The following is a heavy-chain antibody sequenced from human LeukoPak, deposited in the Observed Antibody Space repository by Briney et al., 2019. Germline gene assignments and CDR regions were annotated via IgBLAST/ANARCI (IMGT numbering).Heavy chain of an antibody. Sequence: SGGSLRLSCAASGFTFSSYAMHWVLQAPGKGLEWVAVVSYDGSNKYYADSAKGRFTISRDNAKNSLYLQMNSLRAEDTAVYYCARDRAADNWGQGTLVTVSS. CDR1: GFTFSSYA. D-gene: IGHD3-10*01. CDR2: VSYDGSNK. CDR3: ARDRAADN. J-gene: IGHJ4*02. V-gene: IGHV3-30-3*01.